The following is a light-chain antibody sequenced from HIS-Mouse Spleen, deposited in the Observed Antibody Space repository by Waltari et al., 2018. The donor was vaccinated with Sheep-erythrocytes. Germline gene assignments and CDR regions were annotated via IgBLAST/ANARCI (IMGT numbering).Light chain of an antibody. J-gene: IGLJ1*01. CDR2: DVS. V-gene: IGLV2-11*01. CDR3: CSYAGSYNHV. CDR1: SSDVGRYNL. Sequence: QSALTQPASVSGSPGQSITISCTGTSSDVGRYNLVSWYQQHPGKAPKLMIYDVSKRPSGVPDRFSGSKSGNTASLTISGLQAEDEADYYCCSYAGSYNHVFGTGTKVTVL.